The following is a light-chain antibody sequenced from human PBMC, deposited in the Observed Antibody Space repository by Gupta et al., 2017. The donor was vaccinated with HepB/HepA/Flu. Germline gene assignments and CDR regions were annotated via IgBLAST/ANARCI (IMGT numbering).Light chain of an antibody. V-gene: IGKV3-20*01. CDR1: LSVDRNY. CDR3: QHYSTSPT. J-gene: IGKJ1*01. Sequence: EIVFTHSPCTLSLSPGERATLSCRASLSVDRNYLGWYQQKPGQAPRPLIWRASNRAHAVPDRISGSGSGTDFTFTISSLEPEDFAVYYCQHYSTSPTFGQGTKVEI. CDR2: RAS.